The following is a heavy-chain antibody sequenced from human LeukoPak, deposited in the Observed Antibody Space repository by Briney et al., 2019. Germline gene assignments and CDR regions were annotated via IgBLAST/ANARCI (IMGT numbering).Heavy chain of an antibody. J-gene: IGHJ3*02. V-gene: IGHV4-30-4*08. CDR2: IYYSGGT. D-gene: IGHD6-19*01. Sequence: SETLSLTCTVSGGSISSGDYYWSWIRQPPGKGLEWIGYIYYSGGTYYNPSLKSRVTISVDTSKNQFSLKLSSVTAADTAVYYCARDGYSSGWPGNAFDIWGQGTMVTVSS. CDR1: GGSISSGDYY. CDR3: ARDGYSSGWPGNAFDI.